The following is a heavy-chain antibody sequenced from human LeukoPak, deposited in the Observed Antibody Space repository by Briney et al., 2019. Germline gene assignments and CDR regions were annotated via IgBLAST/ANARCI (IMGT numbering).Heavy chain of an antibody. J-gene: IGHJ6*02. V-gene: IGHV4-34*01. CDR3: ATHGYSYGKYYYYYGMDV. CDR1: GGSFSGYY. D-gene: IGHD5-18*01. Sequence: ASETLSLTCAVYGGSFSGYYWSWIRQPPGKGLEWIGEINHSGSNNYNPSLKSRVTISVDTSKNQFSLKLSYVTAAATAVYYCATHGYSYGKYYYYYGMDVWGQGTTVTVPS. CDR2: INHSGSN.